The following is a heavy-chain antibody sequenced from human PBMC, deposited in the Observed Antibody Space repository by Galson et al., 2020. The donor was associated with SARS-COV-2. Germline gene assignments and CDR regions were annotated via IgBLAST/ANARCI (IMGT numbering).Heavy chain of an antibody. CDR3: ATGPVIVGATGGWFDP. D-gene: IGHD1-26*01. Sequence: GESLKISCKVSGYTLTELSMHWVRQAPGKGLEWMRGFDPEDGETIYAQKFQGRVTMTEDTSTDTAYMELSSLRSEDTAVYYCATGPVIVGATGGWFDPWGQGTLVTVSS. CDR1: GYTLTELS. CDR2: FDPEDGET. J-gene: IGHJ5*02. V-gene: IGHV1-24*01.